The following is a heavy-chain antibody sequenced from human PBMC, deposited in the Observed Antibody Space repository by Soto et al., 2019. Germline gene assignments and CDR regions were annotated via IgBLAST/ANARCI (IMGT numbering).Heavy chain of an antibody. J-gene: IGHJ4*02. Sequence: EASVKVSCKASGYTFTSYGISWVRQAPGQGLEWMGWISAYNGNTNYAQKLQGRVTMTTDTSTSTAYMELRSLRSDDTAMYYCARVSLGPQDSVAGYYWGQGTPVTVSS. CDR2: ISAYNGNT. D-gene: IGHD6-19*01. CDR3: ARVSLGPQDSVAGYY. CDR1: GYTFTSYG. V-gene: IGHV1-18*01.